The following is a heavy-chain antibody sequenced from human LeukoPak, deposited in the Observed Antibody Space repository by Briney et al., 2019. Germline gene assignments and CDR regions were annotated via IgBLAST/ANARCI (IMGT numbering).Heavy chain of an antibody. V-gene: IGHV3-48*03. CDR1: GFTFSSYE. D-gene: IGHD6-19*01. J-gene: IGHJ4*02. CDR3: ARESGIAVAGDLFDY. Sequence: GGSLRLSCAASGFTFSSYEMNWVRQAPGKGLEWVSYISSSGSTIYYADSVKGRFTISRDNAKNSLYLQMNSLRAEDTAVYYCARESGIAVAGDLFDYWGQGTLVTVSS. CDR2: ISSSGSTI.